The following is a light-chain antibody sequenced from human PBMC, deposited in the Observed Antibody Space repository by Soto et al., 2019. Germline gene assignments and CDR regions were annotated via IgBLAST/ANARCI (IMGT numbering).Light chain of an antibody. Sequence: VMTRPPLSLAVSPGEPASISCRSSQSLLHRXGXNYVEWYLQKPGQSPQVLLYVGSSRASGAPSRSRGSGSGTEFPLKISRVHAEGVGVYYCRQPLPSWTFCQGPK. CDR3: RQPLPSWT. V-gene: IGKV2-28*01. J-gene: IGKJ1*01. CDR2: VGS. CDR1: QSLLHRXGXNY.